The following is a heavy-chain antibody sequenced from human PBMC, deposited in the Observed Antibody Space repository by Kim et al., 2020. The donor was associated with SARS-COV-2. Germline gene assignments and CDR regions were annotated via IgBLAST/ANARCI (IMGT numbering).Heavy chain of an antibody. CDR3: AKLGSAGYFDL. J-gene: IGHJ2*01. Sequence: GGSLRLSCAASGFTFSSYGMHWVRQAPGKGLEWVAVISYDGSNKYYADSVKGRFTISRDNSKNTLYLQMNSLRAEDTAVYYCAKLGSAGYFDLWGRGTLVTVSS. V-gene: IGHV3-30*18. CDR2: ISYDGSNK. CDR1: GFTFSSYG. D-gene: IGHD5-12*01.